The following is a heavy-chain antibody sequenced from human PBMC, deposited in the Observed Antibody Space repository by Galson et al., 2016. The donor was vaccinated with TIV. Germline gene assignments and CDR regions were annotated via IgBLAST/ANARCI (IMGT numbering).Heavy chain of an antibody. V-gene: IGHV1-18*01. D-gene: IGHD1/OR15-1a*01. CDR3: ARGDWDSDYYYLLDV. CDR1: GFSVSSYD. CDR2: RSGDNGNT. J-gene: IGHJ6*02. Sequence: SVKVSCKASGFSVSSYDVTWVRQAPGQGLEWMGWRSGDNGNTNYPHNLQGRVTMTIDTSTNTAYMELRNLRSDDTAVYYCARGDWDSDYYYLLDVWGQGTTVSVS.